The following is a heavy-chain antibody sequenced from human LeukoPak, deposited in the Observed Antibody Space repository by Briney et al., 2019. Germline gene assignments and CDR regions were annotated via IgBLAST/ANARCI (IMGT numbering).Heavy chain of an antibody. Sequence: PSETLSLTCTVSGGSISGSSYYWGWIRQPPGKGLEWIGSIYYSGSTYYNPSLKSRVTISVDTSKNQFSLKLNSVTATDTAVYYCARAWGAGYSSGQDEYGPEDAFDIWGQGTMVTVSS. V-gene: IGHV4-39*01. CDR2: IYYSGST. J-gene: IGHJ3*02. D-gene: IGHD6-19*01. CDR3: ARAWGAGYSSGQDEYGPEDAFDI. CDR1: GGSISGSSYY.